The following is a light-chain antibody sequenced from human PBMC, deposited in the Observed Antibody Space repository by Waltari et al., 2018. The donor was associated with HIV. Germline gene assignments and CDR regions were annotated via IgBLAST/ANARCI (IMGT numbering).Light chain of an antibody. Sequence: QSALTQPASVSGSPGQSITISCTGTSSDVGSYNVVSWYQQDPGKAPKTMIYEDNKRPSGVSNRFSGSKSGNTASLTIPGLQAEDEADYYCCSYTGSTTWVFGGGTKLTVL. J-gene: IGLJ3*02. CDR2: EDN. V-gene: IGLV2-23*01. CDR1: SSDVGSYNV. CDR3: CSYTGSTTWV.